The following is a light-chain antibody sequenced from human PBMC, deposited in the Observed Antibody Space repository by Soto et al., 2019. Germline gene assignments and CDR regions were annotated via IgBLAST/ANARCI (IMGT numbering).Light chain of an antibody. V-gene: IGKV3-11*01. Sequence: EIVLTQSPATLSLSPGERATLSCRASQSVGSDLAWYQQKPGQAPRLIIYDASKRATGIPGRFSGIGSGADFTLTITSLEPEDFAVYHCQQRSSWPLTFGQGTRLEIK. CDR3: QQRSSWPLT. J-gene: IGKJ5*01. CDR2: DAS. CDR1: QSVGSD.